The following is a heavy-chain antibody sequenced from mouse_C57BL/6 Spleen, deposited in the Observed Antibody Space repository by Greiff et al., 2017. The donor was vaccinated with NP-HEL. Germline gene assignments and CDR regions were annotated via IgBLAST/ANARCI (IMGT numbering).Heavy chain of an antibody. Sequence: QVQLQQPGAELVKPGASVKLSCKASGYTFTSYWMHWVKQRPGQGLEWIGMIHPNSGSTKYNEKFKSKATLTVDKSSSTAYMQLSSLTSEDSAVYYCARTAQATSWFAYWGQGTLVTVSA. CDR1: GYTFTSYW. D-gene: IGHD3-2*02. J-gene: IGHJ3*01. V-gene: IGHV1-64*01. CDR2: IHPNSGST. CDR3: ARTAQATSWFAY.